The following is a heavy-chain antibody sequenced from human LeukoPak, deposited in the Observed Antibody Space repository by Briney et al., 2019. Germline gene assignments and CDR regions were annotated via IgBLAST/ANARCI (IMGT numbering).Heavy chain of an antibody. CDR2: MYYSGST. J-gene: IGHJ6*03. CDR1: GGSISSSNYY. CDR3: ARGVAITRNYYGSGSYYKLGDYYYMDV. Sequence: SETLSLTCTVSGGSISSSNYYWGWIRQPPGKGLEWIGNMYYSGSTYYNPSLKSRVTISVDMSKNQFSLKLSSVTAADTAVYYCARGVAITRNYYGSGSYYKLGDYYYMDVWGKGTTVTISS. V-gene: IGHV4-39*07. D-gene: IGHD3-10*01.